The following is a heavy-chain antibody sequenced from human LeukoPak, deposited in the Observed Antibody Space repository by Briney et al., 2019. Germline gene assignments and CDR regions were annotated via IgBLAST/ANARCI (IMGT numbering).Heavy chain of an antibody. J-gene: IGHJ3*01. CDR3: ARDYRVSLSDTSPDDAFDV. CDR1: GGSISRSGYY. V-gene: IGHV4-39*07. D-gene: IGHD3-16*02. CDR2: VSYSVNT. Sequence: KPSETLSLTCTVSGGSISRSGYYWGWIRQTPGMGLEWIGSVSYSVNTDYNPSLKSRVTISVDTSKNLFSLRLTSVTAADTAVYYCARDYRVSLSDTSPDDAFDVWGQGTVVTVSS.